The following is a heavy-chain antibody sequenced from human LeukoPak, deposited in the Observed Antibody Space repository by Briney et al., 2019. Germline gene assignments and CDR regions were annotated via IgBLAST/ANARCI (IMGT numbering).Heavy chain of an antibody. Sequence: ASVKVSCKASGYTFTGYYMHWVRQAPGQGLEWMGWINPNSGGTNYAPKCQGRVTMTRDTSISTAYRELSRLRSDDTAVYYCARVTYYDYVWGSYRPHNWFDPWGQGTLVTVSS. CDR2: INPNSGGT. V-gene: IGHV1-2*02. CDR3: ARVTYYDYVWGSYRPHNWFDP. J-gene: IGHJ5*02. D-gene: IGHD3-16*02. CDR1: GYTFTGYY.